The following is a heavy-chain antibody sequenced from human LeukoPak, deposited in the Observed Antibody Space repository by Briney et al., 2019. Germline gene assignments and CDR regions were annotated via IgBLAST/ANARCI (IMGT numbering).Heavy chain of an antibody. V-gene: IGHV5-51*01. CDR1: GYSFTTYW. D-gene: IGHD5-18*01. Sequence: GEPLNISGQASGYSFTTYWIGGVRQKPGKGLEWMGIIYPGDSDTRSSPSFQGLVTISADKSISTAYLQWTTLKASDTAMYYCARRRDERGYKDVFDIWGQGTMVTVSS. J-gene: IGHJ3*02. CDR2: IYPGDSDT. CDR3: ARRRDERGYKDVFDI.